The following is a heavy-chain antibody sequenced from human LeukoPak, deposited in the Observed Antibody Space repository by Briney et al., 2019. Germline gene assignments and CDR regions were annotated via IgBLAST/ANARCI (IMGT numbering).Heavy chain of an antibody. D-gene: IGHD4-17*01. Sequence: GGSLRLSCAASGFTFSTYWMHWVRQTPGKGLVWVSRINTDGSSTSYADSVKGRFTISRDNAKNTLYLQMNSLRAEDTAVYFCAKDPNGDYIGTFDIWGQGTMVTVSS. CDR3: AKDPNGDYIGTFDI. CDR1: GFTFSTYW. CDR2: INTDGSST. V-gene: IGHV3-74*01. J-gene: IGHJ3*02.